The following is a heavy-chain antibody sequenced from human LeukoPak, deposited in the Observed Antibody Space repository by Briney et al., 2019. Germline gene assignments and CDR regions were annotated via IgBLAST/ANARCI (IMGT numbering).Heavy chain of an antibody. J-gene: IGHJ4*02. CDR2: FDPEDGET. Sequence: ASVKVSCKVSGYTLTELSMHWVRQAPGKGLEWMGGFDPEDGETIYAQKFQGRVTMTEDTSTDTAYMELSSLRSEDTAVYYRFLLGYCSSTSCPYGGFWGQGPLVTVSS. CDR3: FLLGYCSSTSCPYGGF. V-gene: IGHV1-24*01. CDR1: GYTLTELS. D-gene: IGHD2-2*01.